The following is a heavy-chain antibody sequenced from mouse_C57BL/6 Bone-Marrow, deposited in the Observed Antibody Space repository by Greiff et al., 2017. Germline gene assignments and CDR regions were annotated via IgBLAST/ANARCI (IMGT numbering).Heavy chain of an antibody. CDR2: ISSGGSYT. J-gene: IGHJ1*03. CDR1: GFTFSSYG. V-gene: IGHV5-6*02. D-gene: IGHD2-2*01. CDR3: ARGGGYYWYFDV. Sequence: EVKLVESGGDLVKPGGSLELSCAASGFTFSSYGMSWVRQTPDTRLEWVATISSGGSYTYYPDSVKGRFTISRDNAKNTLYLQMSSLKSEDTAMYYCARGGGYYWYFDVWGTGTTVTVSS.